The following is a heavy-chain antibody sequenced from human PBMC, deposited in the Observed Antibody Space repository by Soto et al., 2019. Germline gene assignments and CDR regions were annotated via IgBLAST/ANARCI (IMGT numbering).Heavy chain of an antibody. CDR3: AREGVDYYDSSGYYPTAGMDV. CDR2: INPSGGST. CDR1: GYTFTSYY. J-gene: IGHJ6*02. V-gene: IGHV1-46*01. D-gene: IGHD3-22*01. Sequence: QVQLVQSGAEVKKPGASVKVSCKASGYTFTSYYMHWVRQAPGQGLEWMGIINPSGGSTSYAQKVQGRVTMTRDTSTSTVYMELSSLRSEDTAVYYCAREGVDYYDSSGYYPTAGMDVWGQGTTVTVSS.